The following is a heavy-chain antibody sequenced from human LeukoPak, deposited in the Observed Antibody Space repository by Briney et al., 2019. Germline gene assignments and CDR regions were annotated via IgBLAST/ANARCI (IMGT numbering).Heavy chain of an antibody. V-gene: IGHV1-18*01. CDR1: GYTFTSYG. CDR2: ISAYNGNT. D-gene: IGHD6-13*01. J-gene: IGHJ6*02. Sequence: ASVQVSCKASGYTFTSYGISWVRQAPGQGLEWMGWISAYNGNTNYAQKLQGRVTMTTDTSTSTAYMELRSLRSDDTAVYYCARETAAGTNYYYGMDVWGQGTTVTVSS. CDR3: ARETAAGTNYYYGMDV.